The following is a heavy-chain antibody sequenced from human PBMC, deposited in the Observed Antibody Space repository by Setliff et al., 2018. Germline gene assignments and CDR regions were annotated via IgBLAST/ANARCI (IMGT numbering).Heavy chain of an antibody. CDR3: RLWFEETSRDY. CDR1: GFTFSTYE. Sequence: GGSLRLSCAASGFTFSTYEMNWVRQAPGKGLEWVSYISSSGSTIYYVDSVKGRFTISRDNAKNSLYLQMNSLRAEDTAVYYCRLWFEETSRDYWGQGTLVTVSS. J-gene: IGHJ4*02. V-gene: IGHV3-48*03. D-gene: IGHD3-10*01. CDR2: ISSSGSTI.